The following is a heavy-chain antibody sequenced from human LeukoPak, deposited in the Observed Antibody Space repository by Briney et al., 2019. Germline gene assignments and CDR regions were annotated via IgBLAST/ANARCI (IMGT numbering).Heavy chain of an antibody. V-gene: IGHV3-23*01. Sequence: GGSLRLSCAASGFTFASYAMTWVRQAPGKGLEWVSAITGSGGSTYYADSVKGRFTISRDNSKNTLYVQMNSLRAEDTAVYYCARGLVGATFDAFDIWGQGTMVTVSS. J-gene: IGHJ3*02. CDR3: ARGLVGATFDAFDI. CDR2: ITGSGGST. D-gene: IGHD1-26*01. CDR1: GFTFASYA.